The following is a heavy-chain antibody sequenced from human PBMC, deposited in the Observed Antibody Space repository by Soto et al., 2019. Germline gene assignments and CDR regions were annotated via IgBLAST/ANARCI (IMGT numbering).Heavy chain of an antibody. CDR1: GGFISSSY. Sequence: SETLTLTCTGSGGFISSSYWSWIRQSPGKGLECIGYIYYSGGTNYNPSLRSRVTISVDTSKNQFTLKLSSVTAADTAVYYCARSLDRYYYYFGMAVWGRGTTVT. J-gene: IGHJ6*02. V-gene: IGHV4-59*08. D-gene: IGHD1-1*01. CDR3: ARSLDRYYYYFGMAV. CDR2: IYYSGGT.